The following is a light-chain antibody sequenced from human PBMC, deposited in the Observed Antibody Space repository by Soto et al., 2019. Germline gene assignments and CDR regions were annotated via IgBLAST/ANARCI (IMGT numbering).Light chain of an antibody. V-gene: IGLV2-14*01. CDR2: EVS. CDR1: SSDVGGYNY. J-gene: IGLJ1*01. CDR3: SSYTSSSTYV. Sequence: QSVLTQPASVSESPGQSITISCTGTSSDVGGYNYVSWYQQHPGEVPRLVIYEVSNRPSGVSSRFSGSMSGNTASLTISGLQAEDEADYYCSSYTSSSTYVFGTGTKVTVL.